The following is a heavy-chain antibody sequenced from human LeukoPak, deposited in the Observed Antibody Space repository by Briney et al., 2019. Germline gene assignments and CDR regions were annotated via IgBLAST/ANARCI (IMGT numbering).Heavy chain of an antibody. V-gene: IGHV4-28*01. CDR2: IYYSGST. CDR1: GYSISSSNW. D-gene: IGHD6-13*01. Sequence: SDTLSLTCAVSGYSISSSNWWGWIRQPPGKGLEWIGYIYYSGSTYCNPSLKSRVTMSVDTSKNQFSLKLSSVTAVDTAVYYCATLGPSAASNYWGQGTLVTVSS. J-gene: IGHJ4*02. CDR3: ATLGPSAASNY.